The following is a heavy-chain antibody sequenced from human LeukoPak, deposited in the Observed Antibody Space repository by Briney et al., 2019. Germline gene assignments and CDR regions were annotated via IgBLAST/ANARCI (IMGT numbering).Heavy chain of an antibody. D-gene: IGHD3-9*01. Sequence: HTGGSLRLSCAASGFTVSHNYITWVRQAPGKGLEWVSGISWNSGSIGYADSVKGRFTISRDNSKNTLYLQMNSLRAEDTAVYYCAKHATGVDILTGYYLDYWGQGTLVTVSS. CDR2: ISWNSGSI. CDR3: AKHATGVDILTGYYLDY. J-gene: IGHJ4*02. V-gene: IGHV3-23*01. CDR1: GFTVSHNY.